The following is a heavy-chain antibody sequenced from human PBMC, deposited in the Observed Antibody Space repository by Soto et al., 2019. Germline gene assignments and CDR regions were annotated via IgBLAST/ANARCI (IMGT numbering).Heavy chain of an antibody. Sequence: GASVKVSGKASGGTFSSYAISWVRQAPGQGLEWMGGIIPIFGTANYAQKFQGRVTITADESTSTAYMELSSLRSEDTAVYYCARDMEMATITGYNWFDPWGQGTLVTVSS. CDR2: IIPIFGTA. CDR3: ARDMEMATITGYNWFDP. CDR1: GGTFSSYA. D-gene: IGHD5-12*01. V-gene: IGHV1-69*13. J-gene: IGHJ5*02.